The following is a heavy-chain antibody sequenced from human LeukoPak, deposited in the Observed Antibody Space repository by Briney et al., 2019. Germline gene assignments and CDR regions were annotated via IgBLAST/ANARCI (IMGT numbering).Heavy chain of an antibody. Sequence: ASVKVSCKVSGYTLTELSMHWVRQAPGKGLEWMGGFDPEDGETIYAQKFQGRVTMTEDTSTDTAYMELSSLRSEDTAVCYCATGLLGIAVAGTDYWGQGTLVTVSS. CDR2: FDPEDGET. CDR1: GYTLTELS. D-gene: IGHD6-19*01. V-gene: IGHV1-24*01. J-gene: IGHJ4*02. CDR3: ATGLLGIAVAGTDY.